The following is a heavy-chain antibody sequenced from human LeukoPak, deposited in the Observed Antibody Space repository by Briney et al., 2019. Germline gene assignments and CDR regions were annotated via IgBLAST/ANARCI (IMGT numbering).Heavy chain of an antibody. Sequence: SETLSLTCTVSGGSISSSSYYWGWIRQPPGKGLEWIGYVSDSGSTNYNPSLKSRVTVSVDTSKDQFSLKLTSVTAADTAVYYCARTGSSWPLYYYYYMDVWGKGTTVTVSS. D-gene: IGHD6-13*01. CDR1: GGSISSSSYY. CDR2: VSDSGST. CDR3: ARTGSSWPLYYYYYMDV. V-gene: IGHV4-61*05. J-gene: IGHJ6*03.